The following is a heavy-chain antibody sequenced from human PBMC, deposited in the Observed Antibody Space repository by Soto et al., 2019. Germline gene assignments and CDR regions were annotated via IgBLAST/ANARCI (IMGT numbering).Heavy chain of an antibody. Sequence: QVQLVQSGAEVKKPGSSVKVSCKASGGTFSSYAINWVRQAPGQGLEWMGGIIPIFGTANYAQKFQGRVTITADESTSTAYMELSSLRSEDTAVYYCARGDSIVVVPAAKPISIFYGMDVWGQGTTVTVSS. D-gene: IGHD2-2*02. CDR1: GGTFSSYA. CDR2: IIPIFGTA. J-gene: IGHJ6*02. CDR3: ARGDSIVVVPAAKPISIFYGMDV. V-gene: IGHV1-69*01.